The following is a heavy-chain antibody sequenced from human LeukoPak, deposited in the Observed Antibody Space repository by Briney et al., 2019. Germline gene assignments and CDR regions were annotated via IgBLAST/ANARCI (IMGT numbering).Heavy chain of an antibody. J-gene: IGHJ4*02. D-gene: IGHD2-21*02. Sequence: GGSLRLSCATSGFTFSPFWIHWVRQAPGKGLEWVSRIGLDGSNTNYADSVKGRFTISRDNAKSTIYLQMNSLRAEDTAVYYCXXXXXXXXSGVWQKYFDFWGQGTQVTVSS. CDR1: GFTFSPFW. CDR2: IGLDGSNT. V-gene: IGHV3-74*01. CDR3: XXXXXXXXSGVWQKYFDF.